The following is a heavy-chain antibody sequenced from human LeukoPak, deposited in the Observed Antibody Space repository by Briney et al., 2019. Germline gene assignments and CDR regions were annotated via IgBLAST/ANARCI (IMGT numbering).Heavy chain of an antibody. Sequence: GGSLRLSCAASGFTFSSYEMNWVRQAPGKGLEWVSYISSSGCTIYYADSVKGRFTISRDNAKNSLYLQMNSLRAEDTAVYYCARDCSSTSCQLIFDYWGQGTLVTVSS. D-gene: IGHD2-2*01. J-gene: IGHJ4*02. CDR1: GFTFSSYE. V-gene: IGHV3-48*03. CDR2: ISSSGCTI. CDR3: ARDCSSTSCQLIFDY.